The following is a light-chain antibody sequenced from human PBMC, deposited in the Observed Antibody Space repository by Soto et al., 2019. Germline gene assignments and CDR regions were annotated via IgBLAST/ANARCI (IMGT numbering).Light chain of an antibody. Sequence: QSVLTQPPSVSAAPGQKVTISCSGSSSNIGNNYVSWYQQLPGTAPKLLIYGNSNRPSGVPDRFSGSKSGPSASLAITGLQGEDEATYYCQSYDSSLSGWVFGGGTKLTVL. J-gene: IGLJ3*02. V-gene: IGLV1-40*01. CDR1: SSNIGNNY. CDR3: QSYDSSLSGWV. CDR2: GNS.